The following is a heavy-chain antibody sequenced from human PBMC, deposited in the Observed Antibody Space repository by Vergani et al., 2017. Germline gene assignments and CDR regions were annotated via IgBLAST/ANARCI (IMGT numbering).Heavy chain of an antibody. D-gene: IGHD6-13*01. J-gene: IGHJ6*02. CDR2: ISAYNGNT. Sequence: QVQLVQSGAEVKKPGASVKVSCKASGYTFTSYGIRWVRQAPGQGLEWMAWISAYNGNTNYAHKLQGRVTMTTDTSTSTAYMELRSLRSDDPAVYYCARERIAAAGYYYYYYGMDVWGQGTTVTASS. CDR1: GYTFTSYG. V-gene: IGHV1-18*01. CDR3: ARERIAAAGYYYYYYGMDV.